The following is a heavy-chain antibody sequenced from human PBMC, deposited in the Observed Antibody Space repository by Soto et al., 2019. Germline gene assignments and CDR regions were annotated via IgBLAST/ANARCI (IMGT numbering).Heavy chain of an antibody. CDR1: GFTFSSYS. CDR2: ISSSSSYI. J-gene: IGHJ4*02. CDR3: ARDSSSEWELPFDY. Sequence: PGGSLRLSCAASGFTFSSYSMNGVRQAPGKGLEWVSSISSSSSYIYYADSVKGRFTISRDNAENSLYLQMNSLRAEDTAVYYCARDSSSEWELPFDYWGQGTLVTVSS. V-gene: IGHV3-21*01. D-gene: IGHD1-26*01.